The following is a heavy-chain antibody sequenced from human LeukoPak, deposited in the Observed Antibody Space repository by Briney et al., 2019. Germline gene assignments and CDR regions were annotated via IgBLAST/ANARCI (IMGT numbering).Heavy chain of an antibody. CDR1: GFTFASNA. V-gene: IGHV3-23*01. D-gene: IGHD6-13*01. CDR2: ITGSVGST. Sequence: GGSLRLSCAASGFTFASNAMSWVRQAPGKGLEWVSSITGSVGSTYYADSVKGRFTISRDISKKTLYLQMNSLRAEDTAVYYCAKATYSSSWGIDYWGQGTLVTVSS. CDR3: AKATYSSSWGIDY. J-gene: IGHJ4*02.